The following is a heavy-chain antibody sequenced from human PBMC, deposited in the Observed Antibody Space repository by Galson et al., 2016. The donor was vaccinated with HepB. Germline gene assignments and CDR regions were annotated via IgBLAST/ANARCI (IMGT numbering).Heavy chain of an antibody. CDR2: IYWDDDQ. Sequence: PALVKPTQTLTLTCSFSGFSFTTTRVGVGWIRQPPGGALEWLGVIYWDDDQRYSPSLKSRLSIRKDTSTNQVVLTITNMDPVDSGTYYCAHTWPKFDYDRSGHYTDGFDFWGQGTVVTV. D-gene: IGHD3-22*01. CDR3: AHTWPKFDYDRSGHYTDGFDF. V-gene: IGHV2-5*02. J-gene: IGHJ3*01. CDR1: GFSFTTTRVG.